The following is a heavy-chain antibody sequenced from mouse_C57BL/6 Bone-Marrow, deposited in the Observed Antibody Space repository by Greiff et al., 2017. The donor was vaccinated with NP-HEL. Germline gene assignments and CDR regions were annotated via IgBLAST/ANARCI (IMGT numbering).Heavy chain of an antibody. Sequence: EVKLVESGGDLVKPGGSLTLSCAASGFTFSSYGMSWVRQTPDKRLEWVATISSGGSSTYYPDSVKGRFTICRDNAKNTLYLQMSSLKSEDTAMYYCARDYYGSSYGYWGQGTTLTVSS. CDR1: GFTFSSYG. V-gene: IGHV5-6*01. CDR3: ARDYYGSSYGY. CDR2: ISSGGSST. J-gene: IGHJ2*01. D-gene: IGHD1-1*01.